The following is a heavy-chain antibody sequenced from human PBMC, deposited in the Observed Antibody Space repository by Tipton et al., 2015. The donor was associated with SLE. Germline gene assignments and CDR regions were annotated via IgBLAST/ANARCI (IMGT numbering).Heavy chain of an antibody. CDR1: DDSVSSAYY. CDR3: AGLQQLVGFDP. D-gene: IGHD6-13*01. V-gene: IGHV4-38-2*02. J-gene: IGHJ5*02. CDR2: IYRTGTT. Sequence: TLSLTCIVSDDSVSSAYYWAWIRQPPGKGLQWIACIYRTGTTYVNPSLKSRVTISVDTSKNQFSLKLSSVSAADTAVYYCAGLQQLVGFDPWGQGTLVTVSS.